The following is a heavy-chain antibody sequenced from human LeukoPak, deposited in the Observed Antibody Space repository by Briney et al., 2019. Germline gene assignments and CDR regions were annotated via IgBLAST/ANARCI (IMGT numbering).Heavy chain of an antibody. V-gene: IGHV4-59*01. CDR1: GGSISSYY. D-gene: IGHD4-17*01. CDR3: ARGVGTTVWKDGMDV. J-gene: IGHJ6*02. CDR2: IYYSGST. Sequence: SETLSLTCTVSGGSISSYYWSWIRQPPGKGLEWIGYIYYSGSTNYNPSLKSRVTISVDTSKNQFSLKLNSVTAADTAVYYCARGVGTTVWKDGMDVWGQGTTVTVSS.